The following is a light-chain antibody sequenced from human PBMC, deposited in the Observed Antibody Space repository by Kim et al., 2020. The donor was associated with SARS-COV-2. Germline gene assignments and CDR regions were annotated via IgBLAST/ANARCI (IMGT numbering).Light chain of an antibody. CDR3: QAWDSSTGVV. V-gene: IGLV3-1*01. Sequence: SYELTQPPSVSVSPGQTASITCSGDKLRFKYACWYHQKPGQSPVLVIYQDTKRPSGIPERFSGSNSGNTATLTISGTQAMDEADYYCQAWDSSTGVVFGGGTQLTVL. J-gene: IGLJ2*01. CDR2: QDT. CDR1: KLRFKY.